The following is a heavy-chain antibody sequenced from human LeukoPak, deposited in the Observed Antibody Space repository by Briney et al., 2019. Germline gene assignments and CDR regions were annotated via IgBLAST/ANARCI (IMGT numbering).Heavy chain of an antibody. CDR1: GFTFSRHS. V-gene: IGHV3-21*01. D-gene: IGHD2-15*01. J-gene: IGHJ4*02. CDR3: ARSIVVVVAATPFDY. Sequence: GGSLRLSCAASGFTFSRHSINWVRQAPGKGLEWVSSISSSSSYIYYADSVKGRFTISRDNAKNSLYLQMNSLRAEDTAVYYCARSIVVVVAATPFDYWGQGTLVTVSS. CDR2: ISSSSSYI.